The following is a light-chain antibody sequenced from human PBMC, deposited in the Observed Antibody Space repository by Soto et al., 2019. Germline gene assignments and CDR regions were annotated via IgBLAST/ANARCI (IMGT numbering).Light chain of an antibody. CDR2: RNN. J-gene: IGLJ3*02. CDR3: AAWDDSLSAVV. CDR1: ISNLGSNF. Sequence: QAVVTQPPSASGTPGQRVTISCSGSISNLGSNFIYWYQQLPGAAPKLLISRNNERPSGVPDRFSGSKSGTSASLAISGLRSEDATDYHCAAWDDSLSAVVFGGRTKLTVL. V-gene: IGLV1-47*01.